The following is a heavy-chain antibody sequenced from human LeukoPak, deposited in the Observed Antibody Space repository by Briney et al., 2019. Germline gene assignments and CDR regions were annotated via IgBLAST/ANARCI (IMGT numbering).Heavy chain of an antibody. CDR2: ISGSGGTP. Sequence: GGSLRLSCAASGFTFSSYAMSWVRQAPGKGLEWVSAISGSGGTPYYADSVKGRFTISRDNSKTTLFLQMNSLGAEDTAVYYCARNYYDSSGYYLTGFDYWGQGTLVTVSS. CDR1: GFTFSSYA. J-gene: IGHJ4*02. D-gene: IGHD3-22*01. CDR3: ARNYYDSSGYYLTGFDY. V-gene: IGHV3-23*01.